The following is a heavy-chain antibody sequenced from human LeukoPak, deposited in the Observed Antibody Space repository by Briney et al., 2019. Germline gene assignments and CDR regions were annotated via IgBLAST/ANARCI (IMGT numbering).Heavy chain of an antibody. J-gene: IGHJ4*02. V-gene: IGHV4-38-2*01. Sequence: SETLSLTCAVSGYSISSGYYWGWIRQPPGKGLEWIGSIYHSGSTYYNPSLESRVTISVDTSKNQFSLKLSSVTAADTAVYYCASTLVDYDFWSGYYHFDYWGQGTLVTVSS. D-gene: IGHD3-3*01. CDR3: ASTLVDYDFWSGYYHFDY. CDR2: IYHSGST. CDR1: GYSISSGYY.